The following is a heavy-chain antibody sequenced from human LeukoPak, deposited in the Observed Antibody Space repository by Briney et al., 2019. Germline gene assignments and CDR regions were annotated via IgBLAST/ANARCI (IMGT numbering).Heavy chain of an antibody. CDR3: ARSITMIVVVIGALDY. V-gene: IGHV1-2*02. CDR1: GYTFSDYY. CDR2: INPNSGGT. Sequence: GTVNVSCKASGYTFSDYYMHWVRQAPGQGLEWMGWINPNSGGTNYAQKFQGRVTMTRDTSISTAYMELSRLRSDDTAVYYCARSITMIVVVIGALDYWGQGTLVTGSS. J-gene: IGHJ4*02. D-gene: IGHD3-22*01.